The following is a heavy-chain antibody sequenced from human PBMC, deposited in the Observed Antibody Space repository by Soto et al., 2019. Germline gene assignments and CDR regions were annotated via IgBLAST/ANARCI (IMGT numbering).Heavy chain of an antibody. J-gene: IGHJ5*02. CDR2: ISYDGSNK. CDR1: GYSFVYG. CDR3: AKAGGKVSTPFEP. V-gene: IGHV3-30*18. Sequence: QVHLVESGGGVVQPGRSLRLSCAAGYSFVYGMHWVRQAPGKGLEWVSFISYDGSNKYYADSVKGRFTVSIDNSRNTVFLEMDRLRIEDTAVYYCAKAGGKVSTPFEPWGQGTLVTVSP. D-gene: IGHD2-8*01.